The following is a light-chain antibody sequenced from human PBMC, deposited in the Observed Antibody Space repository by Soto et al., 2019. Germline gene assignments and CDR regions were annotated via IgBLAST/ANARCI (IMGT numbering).Light chain of an antibody. J-gene: IGKJ4*01. CDR1: QSVSRSY. CDR3: QQYGSSPLT. Sequence: EIDMKQSPATLSVYPGDRATLSCRASQSVSRSYLAWYQQKPGQAPRLLIYVASSRATGIPDRFSGSGSGTDFTLTIGRLEPEDFAVYYCQQYGSSPLTFGGGTKVDIK. CDR2: VAS. V-gene: IGKV3-20*01.